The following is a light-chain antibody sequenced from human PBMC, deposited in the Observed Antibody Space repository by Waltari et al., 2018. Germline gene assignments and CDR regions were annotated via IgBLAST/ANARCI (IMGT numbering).Light chain of an antibody. J-gene: IGLJ2*01. CDR1: SSDLGAYNY. Sequence: QSALTQPPSASGSPGQSVTISCTGTSSDLGAYNYVSWFQQHPGKAPKLIIYEVTNRPPGVPDRLSGSKSGNTASLTVSGLQAEDEADYHCSSHAGSNKLIFGGGTKLTVL. CDR2: EVT. V-gene: IGLV2-8*01. CDR3: SSHAGSNKLI.